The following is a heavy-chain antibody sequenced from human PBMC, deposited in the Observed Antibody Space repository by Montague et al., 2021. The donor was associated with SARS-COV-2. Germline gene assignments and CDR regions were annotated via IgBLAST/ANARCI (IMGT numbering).Heavy chain of an antibody. CDR1: GGSFTDYY. D-gene: IGHD1-1*01. CDR3: ASSPLRTSGANWYDKYFQH. V-gene: IGHV4-34*11. Sequence: SETLSLTCAVYGGSFTDYYWTWIRQAPGKGLEWIGSIYYGGTADYNPSLKSRVTISVDTSNNQLSLKLTSLTAADTAVYSCASSPLRTSGANWYDKYFQHWGQGTRVTVSS. J-gene: IGHJ1*01. CDR2: IYYGGTA.